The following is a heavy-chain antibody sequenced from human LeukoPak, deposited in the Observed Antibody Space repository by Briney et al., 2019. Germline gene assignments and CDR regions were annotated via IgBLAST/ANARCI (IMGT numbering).Heavy chain of an antibody. D-gene: IGHD6-6*01. Sequence: GGSLRLSCAASGFTFSSYGMHWVRQAPSKGLEWVAVISYDGSNKYYADSVKGRFTISRDNSKNTLYLQMNSLRAEDTAVYYCAKEGGAARLGLPECEDYWGQGTLVTVSS. CDR3: AKEGGAARLGLPECEDY. V-gene: IGHV3-30*18. CDR2: ISYDGSNK. J-gene: IGHJ4*02. CDR1: GFTFSSYG.